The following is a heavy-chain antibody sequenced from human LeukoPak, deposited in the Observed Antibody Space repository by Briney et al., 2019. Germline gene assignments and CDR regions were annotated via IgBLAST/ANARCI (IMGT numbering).Heavy chain of an antibody. J-gene: IGHJ4*02. Sequence: SETLSLTCAVSGGSISSGGYSWSWIRQPPGKGLEWIGYIYYSGSTYYNPSLKSRVTISVDTSKNQFSLKLSSVTAADTAVYYCARGREEVAARPFDYWGQGTLVTVSS. V-gene: IGHV4-30-4*07. D-gene: IGHD6-6*01. CDR1: GGSISSGGYS. CDR3: ARGREEVAARPFDY. CDR2: IYYSGST.